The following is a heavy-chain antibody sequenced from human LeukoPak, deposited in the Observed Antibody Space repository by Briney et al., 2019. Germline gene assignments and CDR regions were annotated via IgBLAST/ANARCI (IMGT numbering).Heavy chain of an antibody. CDR3: ASDSSGWYNY. CDR1: GFTFSSYW. CDR2: IKQDGSEK. Sequence: GGSLRLSCAASGFTFSSYWMTWVRQAPGKGLEWVANIKQDGSEKYYVDSVKGRFTISRDNAKNLLYLQMNSLRAEDTAVYYCASDSSGWYNYWGQGTLVTVSS. D-gene: IGHD6-19*01. V-gene: IGHV3-7*01. J-gene: IGHJ4*02.